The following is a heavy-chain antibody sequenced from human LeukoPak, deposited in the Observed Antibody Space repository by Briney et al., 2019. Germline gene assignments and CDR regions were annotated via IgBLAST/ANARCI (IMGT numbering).Heavy chain of an antibody. V-gene: IGHV3-23*01. CDR2: ISGSGGST. D-gene: IGHD6-19*01. Sequence: GGSLRLSCAASGFTFSSYAMSWVRQAPGKGLEWVSTISGSGGSTYYADSVKGRFTISRDNSKNTLYLQMNSLRAEDTAVYYCAKVVGLQWLVRANFDYWGQGTPVTVSS. CDR3: AKVVGLQWLVRANFDY. CDR1: GFTFSSYA. J-gene: IGHJ4*02.